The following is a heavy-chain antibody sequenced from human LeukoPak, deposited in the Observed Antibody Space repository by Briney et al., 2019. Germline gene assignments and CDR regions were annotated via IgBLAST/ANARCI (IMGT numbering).Heavy chain of an antibody. CDR3: AREGYCSGGSCYPGYYYYMDV. CDR1: GGNFSSYA. CDR2: IIPIFGTA. Sequence: SVKVSCKASGGNFSSYAISWVRQAPGQGLEWMGRIIPIFGTANYAQKFQGRVTITTDESTSTAYMELSSLRSEDTAVYYCAREGYCSGGSCYPGYYYYMDVWGKGTTVTVSS. V-gene: IGHV1-69*05. D-gene: IGHD2-15*01. J-gene: IGHJ6*03.